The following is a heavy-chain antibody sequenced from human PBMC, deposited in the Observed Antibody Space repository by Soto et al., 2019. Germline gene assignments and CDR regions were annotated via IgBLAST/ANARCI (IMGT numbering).Heavy chain of an antibody. CDR2: INPNSGGT. CDR1: GYTFAFHH. V-gene: IGHV1-2*02. D-gene: IGHD3-10*01. Sequence: XSMTISCSGSGYTFAFHHGHWVQQAAGQGLEWMGWINPNSGGTNYAQKFQGRVTMTRDTSISTAYMELSSLRSDATHGDYCARGCLSGSDNWGQGTMVTASS. J-gene: IGHJ4*02. CDR3: ARGCLSGSDN.